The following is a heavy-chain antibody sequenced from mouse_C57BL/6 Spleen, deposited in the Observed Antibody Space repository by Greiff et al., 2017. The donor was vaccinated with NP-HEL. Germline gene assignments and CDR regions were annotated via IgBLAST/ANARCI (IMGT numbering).Heavy chain of an antibody. V-gene: IGHV1-62-2*01. CDR2: FYPGSGSI. CDR1: GYTFTEYT. J-gene: IGHJ3*01. CDR3: ARHDGYYAWFAY. D-gene: IGHD2-3*01. Sequence: VMLVESGAELVKPGASVKLSCKASGYTFTEYTIHWVKQRSGQGLEWIGWFYPGSGSIKYNEKFKDKATLTADKSSSTVYMELSRLTSEDSAVYFCARHDGYYAWFAYWGQGTLVTVSA.